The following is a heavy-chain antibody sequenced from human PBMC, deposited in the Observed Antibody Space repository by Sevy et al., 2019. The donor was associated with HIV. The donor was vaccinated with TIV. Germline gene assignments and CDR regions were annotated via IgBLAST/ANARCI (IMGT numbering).Heavy chain of an antibody. CDR2: IWYEXINK. V-gene: IGHV3-33*01. CDR3: ARERRSSGIDY. CDR1: GFXXXXYG. D-gene: IGHD3-10*01. Sequence: GGSLRLSCTASGFXXXXYGMHWVRQAPGKGLEWVAIIWYEXINKDYAEPVKGRFTISRDNSKNTLYLQMNSLRVDDTAVYYCARERRSSGIDYWGQGTLVTVSS. J-gene: IGHJ4*01.